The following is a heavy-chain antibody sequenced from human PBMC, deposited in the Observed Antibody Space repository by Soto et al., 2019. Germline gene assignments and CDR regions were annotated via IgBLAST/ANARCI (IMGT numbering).Heavy chain of an antibody. D-gene: IGHD6-19*01. CDR2: INHSGST. Sequence: SETLSLTCAVYGGSFSGYYWSWIRQPPGKGLEWIGEINHSGSTNYNPSLKSRVTISVDTSKNQFSLKLSSVTAADTAVYDCARGLVVAVADLPNRRYYEGMDVRVHETTVTVSS. CDR1: GGSFSGYY. J-gene: IGHJ6*01. V-gene: IGHV4-34*01. CDR3: ARGLVVAVADLPNRRYYEGMDV.